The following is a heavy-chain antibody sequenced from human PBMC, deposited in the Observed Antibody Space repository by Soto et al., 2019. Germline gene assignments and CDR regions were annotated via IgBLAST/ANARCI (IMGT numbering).Heavy chain of an antibody. Sequence: PSQTLSLTGAVSGGSISSGGYSWSLIRQPPGKGLEWIGYIYNSGSTYYNPSLKSRVTISVDRSKNQFSLKLSSVTAADTAVYYCASGVDTARYWYFDLWGRGTLVTVSS. J-gene: IGHJ2*01. CDR1: GGSISSGGYS. CDR3: ASGVDTARYWYFDL. D-gene: IGHD5-18*01. V-gene: IGHV4-30-2*01. CDR2: IYNSGST.